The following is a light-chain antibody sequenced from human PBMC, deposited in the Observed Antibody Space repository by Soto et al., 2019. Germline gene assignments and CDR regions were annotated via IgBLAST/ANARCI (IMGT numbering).Light chain of an antibody. CDR2: GAS. J-gene: IGKJ1*01. Sequence: EIVMTQSPATLSVSPGERATLSCRASQSVSSNLAWYQQKPGQAPRLLIFGASTRATGVPARFGGSGSGTEFTLTISSLQSKDFAVYYCQQYNNWPRTFGQGTKVEIK. V-gene: IGKV3-15*01. CDR3: QQYNNWPRT. CDR1: QSVSSN.